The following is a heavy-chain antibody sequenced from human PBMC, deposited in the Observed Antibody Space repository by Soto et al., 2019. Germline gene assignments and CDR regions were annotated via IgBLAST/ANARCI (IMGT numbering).Heavy chain of an antibody. CDR1: GGSISSSSYY. CDR2: IYYSGST. V-gene: IGHV4-39*01. D-gene: IGHD2-2*01. CDR3: ARHETDIVVVPAAPAYAFDI. Sequence: SETLSLTCTVSGGSISSSSYYWGWIRQPPGKGLEWIGSIYYSGSTYYNPSLKSRVTISVDTSKNQFSLKLSSVTAADTAVYYCARHETDIVVVPAAPAYAFDIWGQGTMVTVSS. J-gene: IGHJ3*02.